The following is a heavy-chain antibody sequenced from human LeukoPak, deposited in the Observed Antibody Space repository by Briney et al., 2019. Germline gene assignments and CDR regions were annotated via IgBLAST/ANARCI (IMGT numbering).Heavy chain of an antibody. J-gene: IGHJ4*02. CDR3: ARGYCSSISCYVDY. D-gene: IGHD2-2*01. V-gene: IGHV3-21*06. Sequence: GGSLRLSCVASGFTFSTSSMNWVRQAPGKGLEWVSSIGSIASFIHYADSVRGRFTISRDNAQNSLHLQMNSLRVEDTAVYYCARGYCSSISCYVDYWGQGTLVTVSS. CDR1: GFTFSTSS. CDR2: IGSIASFI.